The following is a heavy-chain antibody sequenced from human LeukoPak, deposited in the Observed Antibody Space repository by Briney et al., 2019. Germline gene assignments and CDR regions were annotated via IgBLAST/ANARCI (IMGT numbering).Heavy chain of an antibody. CDR3: ARLGYFSGWFDP. CDR2: INHSGST. J-gene: IGHJ5*02. CDR1: GGSFSGYY. Sequence: SETLSLTCAVYGGSFSGYYCSWIRQPPGKGLEWIGEINHSGSTNYNPSLKSRVTISVDTSKNQFSLKLSSVTAADTAVYYCARLGYFSGWFDPWGQGTLVTVSS. D-gene: IGHD1-1*01. V-gene: IGHV4-34*01.